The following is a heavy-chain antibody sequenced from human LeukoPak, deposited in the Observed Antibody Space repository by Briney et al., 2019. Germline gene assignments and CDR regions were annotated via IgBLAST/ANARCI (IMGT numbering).Heavy chain of an antibody. V-gene: IGHV1-8*01. D-gene: IGHD2-15*01. CDR2: MNPNSGNT. Sequence: ASVKVSCKTSGYTFISYGINWVRQATGQGLEWMGWMNPNSGNTGYAQKFQGRVTMTRDTSISTAYMELTGLTSEDTAVYYCARGPLPYCSGGSCSSWFRFDYWGQGTLVTVSS. CDR1: GYTFISYG. J-gene: IGHJ4*02. CDR3: ARGPLPYCSGGSCSSWFRFDY.